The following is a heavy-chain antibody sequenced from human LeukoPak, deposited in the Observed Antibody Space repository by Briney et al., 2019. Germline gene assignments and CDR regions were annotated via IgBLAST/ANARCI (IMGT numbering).Heavy chain of an antibody. CDR1: GFTFDDYG. V-gene: IGHV3-11*04. J-gene: IGHJ4*02. Sequence: GGSLRLSCAASGFTFDDYGMSWIRQAPGKGLEWVSYISSSGSTIYYADSVKGRFTISRDNAKNSLYLQMNSLRAEDTAVYYCARDRGRIAAAGTKLNWGQGTLVTVSS. CDR3: ARDRGRIAAAGTKLN. CDR2: ISSSGSTI. D-gene: IGHD6-13*01.